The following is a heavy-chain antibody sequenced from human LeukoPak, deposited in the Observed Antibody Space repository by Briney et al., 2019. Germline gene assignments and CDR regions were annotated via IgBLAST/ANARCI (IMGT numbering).Heavy chain of an antibody. CDR2: IYYSGST. V-gene: IGHV4-59*08. CDR1: GGSISSYY. CDR3: ARLRVAVAGTYYMDV. J-gene: IGHJ6*03. D-gene: IGHD6-19*01. Sequence: PSETLSLTCTVSGGSISSYYWNWIRQPPGKGLEWIGYIYYSGSTNYNPSLKSRVTISVDTSKNQFSLKLSSVTAADTAVYYCARLRVAVAGTYYMDVWGKGTTVTVSS.